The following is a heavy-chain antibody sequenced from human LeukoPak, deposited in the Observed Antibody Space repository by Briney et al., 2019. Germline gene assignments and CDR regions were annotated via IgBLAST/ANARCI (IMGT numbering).Heavy chain of an antibody. V-gene: IGHV4-59*01. CDR1: GGSFSSYY. CDR2: IYYSGST. J-gene: IGHJ3*02. D-gene: IGHD6-13*01. Sequence: SETLSLTCAVYGGSFSSYYWSWIRQPPGKGLEWIGYIYYSGSTNYNPSLKSRVTISVDTSKNQFSLKLSSVTAADTAVYYCAGHSSSLDAFDIWGQGTMVTVSS. CDR3: AGHSSSLDAFDI.